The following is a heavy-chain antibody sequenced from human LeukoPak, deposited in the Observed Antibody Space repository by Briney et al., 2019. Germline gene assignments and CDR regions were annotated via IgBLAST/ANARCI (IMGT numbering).Heavy chain of an antibody. J-gene: IGHJ5*02. CDR3: ARAGYDFWSGYYAANWFDT. CDR2: MNPNSGNT. D-gene: IGHD3-3*01. V-gene: IGHV1-8*01. CDR1: GYTFTSYD. Sequence: ASVKVSCRASGYTFTSYDINWVRHATGQGLEGMGWMNPNSGNTGYAQKFQGRVTMTRNTSISTAYMELSSLRSEDTAVYYCARAGYDFWSGYYAANWFDTWGQGTLVTVSS.